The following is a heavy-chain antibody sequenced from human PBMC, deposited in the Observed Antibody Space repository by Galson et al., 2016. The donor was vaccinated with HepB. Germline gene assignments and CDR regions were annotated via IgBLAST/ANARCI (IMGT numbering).Heavy chain of an antibody. CDR2: INRDGSEK. J-gene: IGHJ6*02. Sequence: SLRLSCAASGFIFRNYWMTWVRQAPGKGLEWVANINRDGSEKYYMHSVRGRFTISRDSAKNLVFLQMNSLRAEDTAVYHCARDALGNLWSGYHYYGMDVWGQGTTVTVSS. CDR1: GFIFRNYW. D-gene: IGHD3-3*01. V-gene: IGHV3-7*01. CDR3: ARDALGNLWSGYHYYGMDV.